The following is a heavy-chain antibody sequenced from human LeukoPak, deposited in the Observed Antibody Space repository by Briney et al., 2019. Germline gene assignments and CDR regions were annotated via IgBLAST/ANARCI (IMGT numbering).Heavy chain of an antibody. CDR3: AKGLSSGWYATDY. D-gene: IGHD6-19*01. CDR2: ISGSGGST. V-gene: IGHV3-23*01. CDR1: GFTFSSYA. J-gene: IGHJ4*02. Sequence: PPGGSLRLSCAASGFTFSSYAMSWVRQAPGKGLEWVSAISGSGGSTYYADSVKGRFTISRDNSKNTLYLQMNSLRAEDTAVYYCAKGLSSGWYATDYWGQGTLVTVSS.